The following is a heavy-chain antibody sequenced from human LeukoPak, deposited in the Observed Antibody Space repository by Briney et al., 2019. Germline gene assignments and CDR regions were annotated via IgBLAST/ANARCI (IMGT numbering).Heavy chain of an antibody. D-gene: IGHD2-15*01. J-gene: IGHJ4*02. V-gene: IGHV3-21*01. CDR3: ARLFGYCSGGNCYEDFFDY. CDR2: ISSANSYI. Sequence: PGGSLRLSCAASGFSLDRYSMNWVRQAPGKGLEWVSLISSANSYIYYSDSVEGRFTISRDNGKNSLYLQMNSLRAEDTAVYYCARLFGYCSGGNCYEDFFDYWARESWSPSPQ. CDR1: GFSLDRYS.